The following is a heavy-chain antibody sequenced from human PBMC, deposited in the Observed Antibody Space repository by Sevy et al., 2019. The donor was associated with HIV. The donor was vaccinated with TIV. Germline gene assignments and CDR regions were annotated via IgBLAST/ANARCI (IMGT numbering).Heavy chain of an antibody. CDR1: GGSFSGYY. J-gene: IGHJ3*02. Sequence: SETLSLTCAVYGGSFSGYYWSWIRQPPGKGLEWSGEINHSGSTNYNPSLKSRVTISVDTSKNQFSLKLSSVTAADTAVYYCARIRGYSYGYRSGFAFDIWGQGTMVTVSS. CDR2: INHSGST. D-gene: IGHD5-18*01. V-gene: IGHV4-34*01. CDR3: ARIRGYSYGYRSGFAFDI.